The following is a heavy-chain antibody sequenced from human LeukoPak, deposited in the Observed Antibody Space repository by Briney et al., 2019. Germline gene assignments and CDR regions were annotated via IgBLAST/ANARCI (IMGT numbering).Heavy chain of an antibody. D-gene: IGHD3-10*01. J-gene: IGHJ4*02. CDR3: AREHLNSMVRGAPSPLLD. CDR1: GFTFSSYA. V-gene: IGHV3-30-3*01. CDR2: ISYDGSNK. Sequence: GGSLGLSCAASGFTFSSYAMHWVRQAPGKGLEWVAVISYDGSNKYYADSVKGRFTISRDNSKNTLYLQMNSLRAEDTAVYYCAREHLNSMVRGAPSPLLDWGQGTLVTVSS.